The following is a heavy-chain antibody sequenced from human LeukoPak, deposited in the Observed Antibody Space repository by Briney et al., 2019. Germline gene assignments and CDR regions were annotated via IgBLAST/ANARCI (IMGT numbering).Heavy chain of an antibody. CDR1: GFTFSAYA. V-gene: IGHV3-48*04. J-gene: IGHJ5*02. CDR3: AREIDELTVRFDP. D-gene: IGHD1-20*01. Sequence: PGGSLRLSCAASGFTFSAYAMTWVRQAAGKGLECVSHITTGGSSIFYADSVKGRFTISRDNAKNSLYLQMNSLRAEDSAVYYCAREIDELTVRFDPWGQGTLVTVSS. CDR2: ITTGGSSI.